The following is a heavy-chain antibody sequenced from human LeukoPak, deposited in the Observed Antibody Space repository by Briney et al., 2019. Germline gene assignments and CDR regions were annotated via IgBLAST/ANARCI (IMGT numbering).Heavy chain of an antibody. V-gene: IGHV3-21*04. J-gene: IGHJ4*02. D-gene: IGHD6-19*01. CDR3: ARRSGIAVAGAFDY. CDR2: ISSSSSYI. Sequence: GGSLRLSCAASGFTFSSYSMNWVRQAPGKGLEWVSSISSSSSYIYYADSVNGRFTISRDNSKNTLYLQMNSLRAEDTAVYYCARRSGIAVAGAFDYWGQGPLVTVSS. CDR1: GFTFSSYS.